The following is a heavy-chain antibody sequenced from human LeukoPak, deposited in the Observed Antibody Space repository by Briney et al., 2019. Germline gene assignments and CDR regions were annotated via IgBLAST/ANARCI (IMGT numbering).Heavy chain of an antibody. CDR1: GYTFTGYY. CDR2: INPNSGGT. J-gene: IGHJ4*01. D-gene: IGHD6-13*01. Sequence: ASVKVSCKASGYTFTGYYMHWVRQAPGQGLEWMGWINPNSGGTNYAQKFQGRFTMTRDTSISTAYMELSRLRSDDTAVYYCAREPPGYSSSWYEDYWGQEPWSPSPQ. CDR3: AREPPGYSSSWYEDY. V-gene: IGHV1-2*02.